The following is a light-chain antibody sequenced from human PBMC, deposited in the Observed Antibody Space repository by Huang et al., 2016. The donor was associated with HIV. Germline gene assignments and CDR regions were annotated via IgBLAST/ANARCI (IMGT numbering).Light chain of an antibody. V-gene: IGKV1-5*03. CDR2: KAS. Sequence: DIQMTQSPSALSASVGDGVTITCRASQSIGTWLAWYQQKPGKPPTLLIYKASTLQGGVPARFGGGGSGTEFTLTISSLQPDDFATYFCQQYNSYSGKFGQGTKVE. CDR3: QQYNSYSGK. J-gene: IGKJ1*01. CDR1: QSIGTW.